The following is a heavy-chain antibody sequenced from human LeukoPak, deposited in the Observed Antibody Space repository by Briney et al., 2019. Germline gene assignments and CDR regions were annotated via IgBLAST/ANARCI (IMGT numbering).Heavy chain of an antibody. CDR3: TSGLSVLRSNNAPVDY. V-gene: IGHV3-73*01. D-gene: IGHD4-17*01. Sequence: PGGSLRLSCAASGFTFSGSAMHWVHQASGKGLEWVGRIRSKANSYATVYAASVKGRFTISRDDSKNTAYLQMNSLKTEDTAVYYCTSGLSVLRSNNAPVDYWGQGTLVTVSS. J-gene: IGHJ4*02. CDR2: IRSKANSYAT. CDR1: GFTFSGSA.